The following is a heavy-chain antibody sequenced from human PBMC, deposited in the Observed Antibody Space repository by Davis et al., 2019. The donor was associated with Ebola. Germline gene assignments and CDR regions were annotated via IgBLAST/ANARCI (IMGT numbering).Heavy chain of an antibody. V-gene: IGHV3-53*05. D-gene: IGHD1-7*01. J-gene: IGHJ6*02. CDR3: TANWIYGSGMDI. CDR2: VYKSGTT. CDR1: EFTVSRNY. Sequence: GESLKISCAAAEFTVSRNYMTWVRQAPGKGLQWVSTVYKSGTTFYADSVKGRFTVSRDNSENTMYLQMNGLRPEDTAVYYCTANWIYGSGMDIWGQGTTVTVSS.